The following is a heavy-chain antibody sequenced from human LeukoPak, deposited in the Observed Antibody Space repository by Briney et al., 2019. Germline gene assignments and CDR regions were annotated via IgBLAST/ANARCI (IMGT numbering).Heavy chain of an antibody. CDR1: GYSISSPFY. J-gene: IGHJ6*03. Sequence: SETLSLTCTVSGYSISSPFYWGWIRQSPGKGLQWIGSIYYTGSTYYNPSLKSRVTISVDTSKNHFSLKLSSVTAADMAMYYCARHQYYDSRGSHYYSYYYMDVWGKGTTVTVSS. CDR2: IYYTGST. CDR3: ARHQYYDSRGSHYYSYYYMDV. D-gene: IGHD3-22*01. V-gene: IGHV4-38-2*02.